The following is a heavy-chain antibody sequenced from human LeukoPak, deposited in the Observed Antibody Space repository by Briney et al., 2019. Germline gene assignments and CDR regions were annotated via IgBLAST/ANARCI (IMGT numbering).Heavy chain of an antibody. CDR2: IDKTTYPT. CDR3: AKFEGATIPGWFNDY. CDR1: AFIFSAYA. D-gene: IGHD6-19*01. Sequence: GGSLRLSCAASAFIFSAYAMGWVRQAPGKGLEWVSTIDKTTYPTFYADSVKGRFTISRDNSKNTLYLQMNSLRTEDTAVYFCAKFEGATIPGWFNDYWGQGILVTVSS. J-gene: IGHJ4*02. V-gene: IGHV3-23*05.